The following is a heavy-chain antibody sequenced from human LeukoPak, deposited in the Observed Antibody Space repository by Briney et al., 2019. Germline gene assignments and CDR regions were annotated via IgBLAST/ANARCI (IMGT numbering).Heavy chain of an antibody. CDR2: ISYDGSNK. V-gene: IGHV3-30-3*01. Sequence: QTGGSLRLSCAASGFTFSSYAMHWVRQAPGKGLEWVAVISYDGSNKFYADSVKGRFTISRDNSKNTLYLQMNSLRAEDTAVYYCASGYDFWSAYYYFDYWGQGTLVTVSS. CDR1: GFTFSSYA. J-gene: IGHJ4*02. D-gene: IGHD3-3*01. CDR3: ASGYDFWSAYYYFDY.